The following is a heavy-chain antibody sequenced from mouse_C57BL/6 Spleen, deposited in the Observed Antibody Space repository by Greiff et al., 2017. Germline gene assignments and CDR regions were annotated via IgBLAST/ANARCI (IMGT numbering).Heavy chain of an antibody. D-gene: IGHD2-4*01. CDR2: IYPRSGNT. Sequence: VQLQQSGAELARPGASVKLSCKASGYTFTSYGISWVKQRTGQGLEWIGEIYPRSGNTYYNEKFKGKATLTADKSSSTAYMELRSLTSEDSAVYFWARRSYDYEYFDYGGQGTTLTVSS. V-gene: IGHV1-81*01. J-gene: IGHJ2*01. CDR1: GYTFTSYG. CDR3: ARRSYDYEYFDY.